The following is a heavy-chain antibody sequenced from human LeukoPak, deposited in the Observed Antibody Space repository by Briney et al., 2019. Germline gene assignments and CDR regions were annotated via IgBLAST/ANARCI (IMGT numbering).Heavy chain of an antibody. Sequence: GGSLRLSCAASGFTFSSYWMSWVRQAPGKGLEWVANIKQDGSEKYYVDSVKGRFTISRDNAKNSLYLQMNSLRAEDTAVYYCARGYSGVVPAAHPDFWGQGTPVTVSS. CDR1: GFTFSSYW. CDR2: IKQDGSEK. V-gene: IGHV3-7*01. CDR3: ARGYSGVVPAAHPDF. D-gene: IGHD2-2*01. J-gene: IGHJ4*02.